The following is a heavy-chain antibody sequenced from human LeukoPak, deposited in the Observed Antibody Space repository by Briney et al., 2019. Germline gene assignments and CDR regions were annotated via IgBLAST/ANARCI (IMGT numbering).Heavy chain of an antibody. V-gene: IGHV3-48*04. CDR1: EVTFSSYS. Sequence: GGSLRLSCAASEVTFSSYSMSWVRQAPGKGLEWVSYISSTAISIYYADSVKGRFTISRDNAKNSLYLQMNSLRAEDTAVYYCARDVTYHGGDWFDPWGRGTLVTVSS. CDR3: ARDVTYHGGDWFDP. J-gene: IGHJ5*02. CDR2: ISSTAISI. D-gene: IGHD4-23*01.